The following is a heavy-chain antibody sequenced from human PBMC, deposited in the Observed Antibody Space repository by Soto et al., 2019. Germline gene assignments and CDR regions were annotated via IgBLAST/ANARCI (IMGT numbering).Heavy chain of an antibody. CDR2: IYYSGST. Sequence: SETLSLTCTVSGGSVSGRFYYWSWIRQPPGKGLEWIGYIYYSGSTIYNPSLKSRVTISVDTSKNQFSLKLSSVTAADTAVYYCARVPDRWGQGTLVTVSS. CDR1: GGSVSGRFYY. J-gene: IGHJ5*02. CDR3: ARVPDR. V-gene: IGHV4-61*01. D-gene: IGHD2-2*01.